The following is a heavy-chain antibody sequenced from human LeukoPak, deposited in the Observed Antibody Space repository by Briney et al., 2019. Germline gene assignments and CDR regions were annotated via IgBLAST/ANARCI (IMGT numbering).Heavy chain of an antibody. CDR3: AKPFRDCSSATCYVSFDY. D-gene: IGHD2-2*01. CDR2: ITSGGLT. V-gene: IGHV3-23*01. CDR1: GFTFSSYA. J-gene: IGHJ4*02. Sequence: GGSLRLSCAASGFTFSSYAMTLVRQAPGKGLEWVSAITSGGLTFYADSLKGRFTFSRDNSINTLYLQMNSLRADDTAVYYCAKPFRDCSSATCYVSFDYWGQGTLVTVSS.